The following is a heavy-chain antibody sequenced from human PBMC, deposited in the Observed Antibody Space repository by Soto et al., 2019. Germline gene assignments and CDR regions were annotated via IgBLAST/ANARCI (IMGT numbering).Heavy chain of an antibody. CDR2: IYYSGST. Sequence: SGTLSLTCTASGGSVSSYDWSWIWQPPGKGLEWIGYIYYSGSTNYNPSLKSRVTISVDTSKNQFSLKLSSVTAADTAVYYCARIAARDPYNWFDPWGQGTLVTVSS. D-gene: IGHD6-6*01. CDR3: ARIAARDPYNWFDP. CDR1: GGSVSSYD. V-gene: IGHV4-59*08. J-gene: IGHJ5*02.